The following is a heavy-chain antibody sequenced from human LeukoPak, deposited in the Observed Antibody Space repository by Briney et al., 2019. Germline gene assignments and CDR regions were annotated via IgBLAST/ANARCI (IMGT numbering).Heavy chain of an antibody. V-gene: IGHV1-69*05. Sequence: GDSVKVSCKASGGTFSSYAISWVRQAPGQGLEWMGRIIPIFGTANYAHRFQGRVTITTDESTSTAYMELSSLRSEDTAVYYCASYDSSGYYRHDGYFDLWGRGTLVTVSS. CDR3: ASYDSSGYYRHDGYFDL. J-gene: IGHJ2*01. D-gene: IGHD3-22*01. CDR2: IIPIFGTA. CDR1: GGTFSSYA.